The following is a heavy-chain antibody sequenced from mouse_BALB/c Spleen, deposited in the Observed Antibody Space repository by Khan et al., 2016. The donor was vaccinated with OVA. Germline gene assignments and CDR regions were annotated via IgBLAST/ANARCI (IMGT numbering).Heavy chain of an antibody. CDR1: GFSLTRYN. V-gene: IGHV2-6-4*01. J-gene: IGHJ4*01. CDR3: ARAYYRYDGYDAMDY. D-gene: IGHD2-14*01. Sequence: QVQLKQSGPGLVAPSQSLSITCTVSGFSLTRYNIHWVRQPPGKGLEWLGMIWGGGGTDYNSTLKSRLSISKDNSKSQVFLKMNSLQTDDTARYYCARAYYRYDGYDAMDYWGQGTSVTVSS. CDR2: IWGGGGT.